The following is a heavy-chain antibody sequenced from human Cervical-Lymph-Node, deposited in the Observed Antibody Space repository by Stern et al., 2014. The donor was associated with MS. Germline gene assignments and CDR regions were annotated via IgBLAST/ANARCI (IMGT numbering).Heavy chain of an antibody. D-gene: IGHD1-7*01. J-gene: IGHJ4*02. Sequence: VQLVESGAEVKKPGSSVKVSCKASGGTFSSYAISWVRQAPGQGLEWMGGIIPIFGTANYAQKFQGRVTITADESTSTAYMELSSLRSEDTAVYYCARVGRNWNYVAEYFDYWGQGTLVTVSS. CDR3: ARVGRNWNYVAEYFDY. CDR2: IIPIFGTA. CDR1: GGTFSSYA. V-gene: IGHV1-69*01.